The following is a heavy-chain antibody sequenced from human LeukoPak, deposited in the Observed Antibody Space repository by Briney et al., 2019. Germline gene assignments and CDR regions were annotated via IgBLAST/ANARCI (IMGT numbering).Heavy chain of an antibody. D-gene: IGHD2-2*01. Sequence: SQTLSLTCTVSGGSISIGGYYWSWIRQHPGKGLEWIGYIYYSGSTYYNPSLKSRVTISVDTSKNQFSLNLSSVTAADTAVYYCARSRSGVAVPDAIVAFDIWGQGTMVTVSS. J-gene: IGHJ3*02. CDR1: GGSISIGGYY. V-gene: IGHV4-31*03. CDR2: IYYSGST. CDR3: ARSRSGVAVPDAIVAFDI.